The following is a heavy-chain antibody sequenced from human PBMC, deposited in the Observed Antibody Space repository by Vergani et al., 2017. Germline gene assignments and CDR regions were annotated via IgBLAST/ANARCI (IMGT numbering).Heavy chain of an antibody. Sequence: QVHLVESGGGVVQPGRSLRLSCVVSGFTSSYYGMHWVRQAPGKGLEWVAVISYDGTQKYYADSVKGRFTISRDNSKSTLYLQMNSLRTEDTAVYYCATKSCGTPGLLKGYFREWGQGTLVTVSS. CDR2: ISYDGTQK. CDR1: GFTSSYYG. J-gene: IGHJ1*01. CDR3: ATKSCGTPGLLKGYFRE. D-gene: IGHD2-15*01. V-gene: IGHV3-30*03.